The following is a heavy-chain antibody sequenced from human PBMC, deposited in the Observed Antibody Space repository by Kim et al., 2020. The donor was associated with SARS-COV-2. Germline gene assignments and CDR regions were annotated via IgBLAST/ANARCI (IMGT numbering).Heavy chain of an antibody. V-gene: IGHV4-4*09. J-gene: IGHJ5*02. CDR3: ARSAKQQLGVVGWFDP. D-gene: IGHD6-13*01. Sequence: SLKSRVTISVDTSKNQFSLKLSSVTAADTAVYYCARSAKQQLGVVGWFDPWGQGTLVTVSS.